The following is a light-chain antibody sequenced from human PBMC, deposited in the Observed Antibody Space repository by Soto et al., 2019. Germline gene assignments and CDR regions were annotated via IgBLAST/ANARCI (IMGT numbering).Light chain of an antibody. CDR3: AAWDDILSAYV. CDR1: SSNIGRNY. J-gene: IGLJ1*01. V-gene: IGLV1-47*01. Sequence: QSVLTQPPSASGTPGQRVTISCSGSSSNIGRNYVCWFRHLPGTAPKLLIYKNDQRPSGAPDRVSGSKSGTSASLAISGLRSEYEADYYCAAWDDILSAYVFGSGTKLTV. CDR2: KND.